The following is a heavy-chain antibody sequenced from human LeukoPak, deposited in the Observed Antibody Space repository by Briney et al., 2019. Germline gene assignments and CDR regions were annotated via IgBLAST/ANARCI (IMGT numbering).Heavy chain of an antibody. CDR3: ASLDY. CDR2: INQDGSEK. Sequence: GGSLRLSCAASGFTFSRYWMNWVRQAPGRGLEWVANINQDGSEKYYVDSVEGRFTISRDNAKNSLYLQMNSLRAEDTAVYYCASLDYWGQGTLVTVSS. V-gene: IGHV3-7*01. J-gene: IGHJ4*02. CDR1: GFTFSRYW.